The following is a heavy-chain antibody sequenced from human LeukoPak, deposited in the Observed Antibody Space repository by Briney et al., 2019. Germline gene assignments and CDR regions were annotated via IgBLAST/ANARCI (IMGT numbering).Heavy chain of an antibody. Sequence: PSETLSHTCTVSGGSISSYYWSWIRQPPGKELEWIGYIYYSGSTNYNPSLKSRVSISVDTSESQFSLILRSVTAADTAVYYCARLDFRDGDYVFWYWGQGTLVTVSS. CDR3: ARLDFRDGDYVFWY. V-gene: IGHV4-59*08. CDR1: GGSISSYY. D-gene: IGHD4-17*01. CDR2: IYYSGST. J-gene: IGHJ4*02.